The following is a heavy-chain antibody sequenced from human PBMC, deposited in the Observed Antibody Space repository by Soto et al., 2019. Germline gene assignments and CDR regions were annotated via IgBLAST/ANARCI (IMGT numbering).Heavy chain of an antibody. CDR2: VHYVGTT. CDR3: TRLFFFVIRGQPRFTIFPTRRSSDL. Sequence: SEILSLTCSVSGDSMSEFYWSWIRQSPGKGLEWIGYVHYVGTTKYNPSHKSRVTISVDTSKKQFSLNLRSVTAADTAVYYCTRLFFFVIRGQPRFTIFPTRRSSDL. J-gene: IGHJ2*01. D-gene: IGHD3-10*02. V-gene: IGHV4-59*12. CDR1: GDSMSEFY.